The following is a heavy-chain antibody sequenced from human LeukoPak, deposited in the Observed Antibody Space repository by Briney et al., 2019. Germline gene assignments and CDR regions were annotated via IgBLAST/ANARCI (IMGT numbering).Heavy chain of an antibody. V-gene: IGHV4-34*01. D-gene: IGHD1-20*01. CDR3: AHITGSDAFDV. J-gene: IGHJ3*01. CDR2: INHSGNT. CDR1: GGSFGGYH. Sequence: SQTLSLTCGVYGGSFGGYHWSWIRQSPGKGLEWIGEINHSGNTNYNPSLKSRVTISIDTSKNQFSLKMTSVTAADTALYYCAHITGSDAFDVWGQGTMVTVSS.